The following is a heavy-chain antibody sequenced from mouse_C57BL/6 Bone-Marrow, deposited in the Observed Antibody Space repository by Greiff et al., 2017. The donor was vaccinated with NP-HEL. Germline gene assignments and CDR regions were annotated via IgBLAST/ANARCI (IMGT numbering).Heavy chain of an antibody. D-gene: IGHD1-1*01. CDR3: AREGDYGSSMYDFDY. V-gene: IGHV1-64*01. CDR2: IHPNSGST. CDR1: GYTFTSYW. Sequence: QVQLQQPGAELVKPGASVKLSCKASGYTFTSYWMHWVKQRPGQGLEWIGMIHPNSGSTNYNEKFKSKATLTVDKSSSTAYMQLSSLTSEDSAVYYGAREGDYGSSMYDFDYWGQGTTLTVSS. J-gene: IGHJ2*01.